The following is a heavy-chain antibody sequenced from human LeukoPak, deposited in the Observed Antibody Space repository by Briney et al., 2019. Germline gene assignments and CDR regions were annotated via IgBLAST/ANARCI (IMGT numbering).Heavy chain of an antibody. V-gene: IGHV3-21*04. Sequence: PGGSLRLSCAASGFTFSSYSMNWVRQAPGKGLEWVSSISSSSSYIYYADSVKGRFTISRDNAKNSLYLQMNSLRAGDTAVYYCASGIAVAATGAFDIWGQGTMVTVSS. CDR3: ASGIAVAATGAFDI. J-gene: IGHJ3*02. D-gene: IGHD6-19*01. CDR2: ISSSSSYI. CDR1: GFTFSSYS.